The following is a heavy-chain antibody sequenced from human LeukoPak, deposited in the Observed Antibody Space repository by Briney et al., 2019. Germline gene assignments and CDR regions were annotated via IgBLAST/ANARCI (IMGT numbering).Heavy chain of an antibody. CDR3: ASAFPPLT. CDR1: GFTFSSYE. V-gene: IGHV3-48*03. D-gene: IGHD2/OR15-2a*01. CDR2: ISSSGSTI. J-gene: IGHJ5*02. Sequence: GGSLRLSCAASGFTFSSYEMNWVRQAPGKGLEWVSYISSSGSTIYYADSVKGRFTISRDNATNALDLQTNSLRAEHTAVYYCASAFPPLTWGQGTLVTVSS.